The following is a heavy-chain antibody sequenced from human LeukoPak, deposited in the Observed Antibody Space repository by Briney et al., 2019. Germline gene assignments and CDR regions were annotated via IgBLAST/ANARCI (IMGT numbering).Heavy chain of an antibody. J-gene: IGHJ4*02. Sequence: VASVKVSCKASGYTFTSYSMNWVRQAPGQGLGWMGWINTNTGNPTYAQGFTGRFVFSLDTSVSTAYLQISSLKAEDTAVYYCARVSGYCSSTSCQGPANFDYWGQGTLVTVSS. V-gene: IGHV7-4-1*02. D-gene: IGHD2-2*03. CDR2: INTNTGNP. CDR1: GYTFTSYS. CDR3: ARVSGYCSSTSCQGPANFDY.